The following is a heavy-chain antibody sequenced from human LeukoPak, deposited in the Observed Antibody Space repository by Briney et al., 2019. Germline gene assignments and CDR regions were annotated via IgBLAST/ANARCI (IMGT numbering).Heavy chain of an antibody. CDR2: IYYSVST. CDR3: ARQASTWKPPHWLDP. V-gene: IGHV4-39*01. D-gene: IGHD1-1*01. Sequence: SETLSLTCNVSGGSISSNTYYWGRIRQPPGRGLEWIGTIYYSVSTYSNPSLKSRVTISLDTSKNQISLRVSSMTAADSAVYYCARQASTWKPPHWLDPWGQGDLVTVSS. J-gene: IGHJ5*02. CDR1: GGSISSNTYY.